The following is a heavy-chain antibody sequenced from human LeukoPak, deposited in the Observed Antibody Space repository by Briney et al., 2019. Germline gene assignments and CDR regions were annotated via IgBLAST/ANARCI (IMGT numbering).Heavy chain of an antibody. Sequence: ASVKVSCKVSGSTLSKLSVHWVRQAPGKGLEWMGGFDPEDNSIIYAQKFQGRVAMSEDTSRDTTFMELNSLTSDDTAIYYCTFHRLSFLNYFESWGQGTLVTVSS. V-gene: IGHV1-24*01. CDR2: FDPEDNSI. J-gene: IGHJ4*02. CDR3: TFHRLSFLNYFES. D-gene: IGHD2/OR15-2a*01. CDR1: GSTLSKLS.